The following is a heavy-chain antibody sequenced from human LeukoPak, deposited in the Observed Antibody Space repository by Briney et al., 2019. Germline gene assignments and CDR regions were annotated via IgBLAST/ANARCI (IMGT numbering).Heavy chain of an antibody. Sequence: GGSLRLSCAASGFTFDDYGMSWVRQAPGKGLEWVSGINWNGGSTGYADSVKGRFTISRDNAKNSLYLQMNSLRAEDTPLYYCAIGGGDVDTAIPPYFDYWGQGTLVTVSS. V-gene: IGHV3-20*04. CDR1: GFTFDDYG. CDR3: AIGGGDVDTAIPPYFDY. D-gene: IGHD5-18*01. CDR2: INWNGGST. J-gene: IGHJ4*02.